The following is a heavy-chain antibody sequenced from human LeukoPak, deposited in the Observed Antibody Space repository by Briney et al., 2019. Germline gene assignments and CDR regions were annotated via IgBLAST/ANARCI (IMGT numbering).Heavy chain of an antibody. J-gene: IGHJ5*02. CDR2: ISGSGGST. Sequence: PGGSLRLSCAASGFTFSTYAMSWVRQAPGKGLEWVSGISGSGGSTYYADSVKGRFTISRDNSKNTPSLQMNSLSAEDTAVYFCVTLVRGLTWGQGTLVTVSS. CDR1: GFTFSTYA. CDR3: VTLVRGLT. D-gene: IGHD3-10*01. V-gene: IGHV3-23*01.